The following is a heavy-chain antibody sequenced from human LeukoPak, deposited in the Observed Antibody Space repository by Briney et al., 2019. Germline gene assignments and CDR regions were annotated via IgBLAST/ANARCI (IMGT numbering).Heavy chain of an antibody. CDR2: INHSGST. CDR3: ARATYSYGYHYFDY. CDR1: GGSFNGYY. J-gene: IGHJ4*02. V-gene: IGHV4-34*01. Sequence: SETLSLTCAVYGGSFNGYYWSWIRQPPGKGLEWIGEINHSGSTNYNPSLKSRVTISVDTSKNQFSLKLSSVTAADTAVYYCARATYSYGYHYFDYWGQGTLVTVSS. D-gene: IGHD5-18*01.